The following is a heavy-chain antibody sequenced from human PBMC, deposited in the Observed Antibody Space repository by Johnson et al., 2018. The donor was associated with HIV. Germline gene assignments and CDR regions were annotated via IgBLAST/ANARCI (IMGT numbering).Heavy chain of an antibody. D-gene: IGHD6-13*01. CDR2: MWYDGSNK. CDR1: GFTFSTYG. J-gene: IGHJ3*02. V-gene: IGHV3-33*06. CDR3: AKCIWGSSLIDAFDI. Sequence: QVQLVESGGGLIHPGGSLRLSCAASGFTFSTYGMHWVRQAPGKGLEWVAVMWYDGSNKYYADSVKGRFIISRDNSKNTLLLQMNSLRAEDTAVYYCAKCIWGSSLIDAFDIWGQGTRVTVSS.